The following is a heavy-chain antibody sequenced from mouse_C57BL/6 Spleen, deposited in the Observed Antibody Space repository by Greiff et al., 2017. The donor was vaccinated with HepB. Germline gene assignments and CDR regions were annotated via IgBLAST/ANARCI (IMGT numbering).Heavy chain of an antibody. Sequence: EVQLVESGGDLVKPGGSLKLSCAASGFTFSSYGMSWVRQTPDKRLEWVATISSGGSYTYYPDSVKGRFTISRDNAKNTLYLQMSSLKSEDTAMYYCARSHYSNSWFAYWGQGTLVTVSA. CDR2: ISSGGSYT. V-gene: IGHV5-6*01. CDR1: GFTFSSYG. CDR3: ARSHYSNSWFAY. D-gene: IGHD2-5*01. J-gene: IGHJ3*01.